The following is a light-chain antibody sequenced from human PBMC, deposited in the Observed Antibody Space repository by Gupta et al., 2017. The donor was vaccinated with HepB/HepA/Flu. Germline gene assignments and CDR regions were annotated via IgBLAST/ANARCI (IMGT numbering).Light chain of an antibody. CDR1: TSNIGSNP. CDR3: AAWDDSRSGQV. V-gene: IGLV1-44*01. Sequence: QSVLIQPPSASGTPGQRVTITCSGSTSNIGSNPVNWYQQLPRTAPKLLIYSNTHRPSGVPDRFSGSKSGTSGSLAISGLQSEDEADYYCAAWDDSRSGQVFGGGTKLTVL. CDR2: SNT. J-gene: IGLJ3*02.